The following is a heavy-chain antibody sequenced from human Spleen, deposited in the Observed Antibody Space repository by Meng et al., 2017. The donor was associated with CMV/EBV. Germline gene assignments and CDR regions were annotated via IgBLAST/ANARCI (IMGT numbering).Heavy chain of an antibody. V-gene: IGHV1-2*02. CDR1: GYSFTDYH. J-gene: IGHJ4*02. D-gene: IGHD2-21*01. Sequence: ASVKVSCKASGYSFTDYHIHWVRQAPGQGPEWMGWINPNNGGPTYAQKFQGRVTLTADTSINTVHMEVTRLRSEDTAVYYCARDLSLGLVVSGADHWGQGTLVTVSS. CDR3: ARDLSLGLVVSGADH. CDR2: INPNNGGP.